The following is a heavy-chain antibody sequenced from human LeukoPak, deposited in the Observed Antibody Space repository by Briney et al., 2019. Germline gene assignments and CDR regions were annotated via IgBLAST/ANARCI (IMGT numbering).Heavy chain of an antibody. CDR2: ISSSSYI. D-gene: IGHD4-17*01. Sequence: GGSPRLSCAASGFTFSNYSMAWVRQAPGKGLEWVSFISSSSYIYYADSVKGRFTISRDNAKNSLYLQMNSLRTEDTALYYCAHTVTPRYFQFWGQGTLVTVSS. CDR1: GFTFSNYS. CDR3: AHTVTPRYFQF. V-gene: IGHV3-21*01. J-gene: IGHJ1*01.